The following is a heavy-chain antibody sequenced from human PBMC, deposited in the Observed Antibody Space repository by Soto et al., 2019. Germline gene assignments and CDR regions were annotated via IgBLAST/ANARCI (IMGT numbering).Heavy chain of an antibody. J-gene: IGHJ6*02. D-gene: IGHD6-19*01. Sequence: EVQLVESGGGLIQPGGSLRLSCAASGFTVSSNYMSWVRQAPGKGLEWVSVIYSGGSTYYADSVKGRVTISRDNSKNTPYLQMNIMRAEDTAVYYCAAPNGVSSCWDNLEWGSYYYYGMDVWGQGTTVTVSS. CDR2: IYSGGST. CDR3: AAPNGVSSCWDNLEWGSYYYYGMDV. V-gene: IGHV3-53*01. CDR1: GFTVSSNY.